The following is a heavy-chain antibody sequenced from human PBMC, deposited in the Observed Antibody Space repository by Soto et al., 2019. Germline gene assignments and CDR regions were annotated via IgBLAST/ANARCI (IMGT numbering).Heavy chain of an antibody. CDR3: TRHFEFDQTYYDFWSGYPPNYYYYDMDV. J-gene: IGHJ6*02. Sequence: GESLKISCKGSGYSFTSYWIGWVRQMPGKGLEWMGIIYPGDSDTKYSPSFQGQVTTSADKSISTAYLQWSSLKASDTAMYYCTRHFEFDQTYYDFWSGYPPNYYYYDMDVWGQGITVTVS. CDR2: IYPGDSDT. V-gene: IGHV5-51*01. D-gene: IGHD3-3*01. CDR1: GYSFTSYW.